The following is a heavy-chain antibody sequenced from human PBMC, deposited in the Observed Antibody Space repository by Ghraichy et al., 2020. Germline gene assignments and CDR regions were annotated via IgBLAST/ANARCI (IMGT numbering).Heavy chain of an antibody. V-gene: IGHV4-39*01. CDR1: GGSISSTIYY. J-gene: IGHJ4*02. Sequence: SETLSLTCTVSGGSISSTIYYWGWIRQPPGKGLEWIGSIYYSGSTYYNPSLNSRVTISVDTSKNQFSLKLSSLTATDTAVFYCVRQKKKVGITVIGQYFDYWGQGTLVTVSS. D-gene: IGHD6-19*01. CDR3: VRQKKKVGITVIGQYFDY. CDR2: IYYSGST.